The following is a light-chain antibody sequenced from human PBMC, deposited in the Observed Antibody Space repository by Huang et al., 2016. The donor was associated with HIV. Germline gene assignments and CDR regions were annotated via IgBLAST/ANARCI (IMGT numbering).Light chain of an antibody. CDR2: AIS. CDR1: QSIRNY. CDR3: QQSYTSSYT. V-gene: IGKV1-39*01. Sequence: DIQMTQSPSSLSVSVGDRVTITCRASQSIRNYLNWYQQKPGKAPHLLIYAISSLQSGVPSRFSGSGSGTEFNLTINSLQSGDFAAYFCQQSYTSSYTFGQGTKLEIK. J-gene: IGKJ2*01.